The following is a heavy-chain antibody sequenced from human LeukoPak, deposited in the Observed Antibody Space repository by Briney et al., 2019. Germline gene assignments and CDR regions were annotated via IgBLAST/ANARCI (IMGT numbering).Heavy chain of an antibody. V-gene: IGHV4-59*01. D-gene: IGHD5-12*01. CDR3: ARAGGSWSFDY. Sequence: SETLSLTCSVSGASISTYYWSWIRQPPGKGLEWIGYLYVSGSTNYNPSLKSRVTISADTSKNLFSLKLNSVTAADTAVYYRARAGGSWSFDYLGQGTLVTVSA. CDR1: GASISTYY. J-gene: IGHJ4*02. CDR2: LYVSGST.